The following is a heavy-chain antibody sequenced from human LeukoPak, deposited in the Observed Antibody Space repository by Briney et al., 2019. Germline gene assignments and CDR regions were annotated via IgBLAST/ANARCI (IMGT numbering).Heavy chain of an antibody. CDR3: ASGSRFDY. D-gene: IGHD5/OR15-5a*01. V-gene: IGHV3-53*04. CDR1: GFTVSGNY. Sequence: PGGSLRLSCAASGFTVSGNYMSCVRQAPGKGLEWVSVIYSGGSIYYADSVKGRFTISRHNSKNTLHLQMNSLRPEDTAVYYCASGSRFDYWGQGTLVTVSS. CDR2: IYSGGSI. J-gene: IGHJ4*02.